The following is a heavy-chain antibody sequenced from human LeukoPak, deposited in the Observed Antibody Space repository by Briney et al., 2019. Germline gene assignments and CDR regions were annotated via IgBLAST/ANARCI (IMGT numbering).Heavy chain of an antibody. CDR2: INQDGSKV. D-gene: IGHD6-13*01. CDR1: GFTFSSYW. J-gene: IGHJ3*02. V-gene: IGHV3-7*01. CDR3: ARPIYSSSWDAFNI. Sequence: PGGSLRLPCAASGFTFSSYWMSWVRQAPGKGLECVANINQDGSKVYYVDSVKGRFTISRDKAKKSLYLQMNSLRAEDTAVNYCARPIYSSSWDAFNIWGQGTMVTVSS.